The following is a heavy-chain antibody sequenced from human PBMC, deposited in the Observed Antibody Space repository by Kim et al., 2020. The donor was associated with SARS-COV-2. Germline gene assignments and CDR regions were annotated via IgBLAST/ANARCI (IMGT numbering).Heavy chain of an antibody. CDR1: GGSISSYY. J-gene: IGHJ6*02. D-gene: IGHD6-13*01. CDR2: IYYSGST. Sequence: SETLSLTCTVSGGSISSYYWSWIRQPPGKGLEWIGYIYYSGSTNYNPSLKSRVTISVDTSKNQFSLKLSSVTAADTAVYYCARDRSRIAAAGPGAYYYYYGMDVGGQGTTVTVSS. V-gene: IGHV4-59*01. CDR3: ARDRSRIAAAGPGAYYYYYGMDV.